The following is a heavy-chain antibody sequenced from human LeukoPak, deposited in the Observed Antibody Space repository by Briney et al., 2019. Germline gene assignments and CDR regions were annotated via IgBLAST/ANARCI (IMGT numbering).Heavy chain of an antibody. CDR1: GGSISSGGYY. CDR3: ARDFTGTTPYYYYGMDV. Sequence: SQTLSLTCTVSGGSISSGGYYWSWIRQHPGKGLEWIGYIYYSGSTYYNPSLKSRVTISVDTSKNQFSLKLSSVTAADTAVYYCARDFTGTTPYYYYGMDVWGQGTTVTVSS. D-gene: IGHD1-1*01. V-gene: IGHV4-31*03. J-gene: IGHJ6*02. CDR2: IYYSGST.